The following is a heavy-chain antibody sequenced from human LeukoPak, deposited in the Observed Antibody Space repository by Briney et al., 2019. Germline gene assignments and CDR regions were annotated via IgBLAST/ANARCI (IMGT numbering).Heavy chain of an antibody. J-gene: IGHJ4*02. D-gene: IGHD3-10*01. CDR1: GFTLSSYA. CDR3: ARDSGYYGSGSSDY. CDR2: ISDTGNT. V-gene: IGHV3-23*01. Sequence: GGSLRLSCAASGFTLSSYAMSWVRQAPGKGLEWVSAISDTGNTYHADSVKGRFTISRDSSKNTLYLQMNSLRAEDTAVYYCARDSGYYGSGSSDYWGQGTLVTVSS.